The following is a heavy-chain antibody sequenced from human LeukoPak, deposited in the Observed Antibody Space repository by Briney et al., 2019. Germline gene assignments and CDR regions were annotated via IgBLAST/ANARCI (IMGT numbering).Heavy chain of an antibody. CDR2: ISYDGSNK. D-gene: IGHD3-10*01. CDR3: AGGPPFGELFY. V-gene: IGHV3-30*04. CDR1: GFTFSSYA. Sequence: GGSLRLSSAASGFTFSSYAMHWVPQAPGKGLGWVAVISYDGSNKYYADSVKGRFTISRDNSKNTLCLQMNSLRAEDTAVYYCAGGPPFGELFYWGQGTLVTVSS. J-gene: IGHJ4*02.